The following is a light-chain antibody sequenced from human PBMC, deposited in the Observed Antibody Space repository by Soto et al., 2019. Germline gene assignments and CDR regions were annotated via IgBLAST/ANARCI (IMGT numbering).Light chain of an antibody. CDR2: NVG. CDR3: SSYTTTSPVV. V-gene: IGLV2-14*03. J-gene: IGLJ3*02. CDR1: SSDIGGYNY. Sequence: QSALTQPASVSGSPGQSITISCTGTSSDIGGYNYVSWYQQHPGKAPKLIISNVGDRPSGVSNRFSGSKSGNTASLTISVLQTDDEADYYCSSYTTTSPVVFGGGTKLTVL.